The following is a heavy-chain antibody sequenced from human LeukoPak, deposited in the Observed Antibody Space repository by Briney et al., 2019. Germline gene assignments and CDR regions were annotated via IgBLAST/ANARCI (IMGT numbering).Heavy chain of an antibody. D-gene: IGHD2-15*01. J-gene: IGHJ4*02. CDR1: GFTFNTYA. Sequence: GGSLRLSYAASGFTFNTYAMHWVRQAPGKGLEFVSSISSSGGNTYYANSVKGRFTISRDDSKNTLYLQMGSLRPEDMAVYYCARASGRGLYYFDYWGQGTLVTVSS. V-gene: IGHV3-64*01. CDR2: ISSSGGNT. CDR3: ARASGRGLYYFDY.